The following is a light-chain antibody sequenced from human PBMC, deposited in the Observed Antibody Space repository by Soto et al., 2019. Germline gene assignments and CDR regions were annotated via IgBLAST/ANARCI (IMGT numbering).Light chain of an antibody. V-gene: IGKV3-20*01. Sequence: EIVLTQSPGTLSLSPGERATLSCRASQSVSSSYLAWYQQKPGQAPRLLIYDASNRATGIPARFSGSGSGTDFTLTISRLEPEDFALYYCQQYGSSPITFGQGTRLEIK. J-gene: IGKJ5*01. CDR2: DAS. CDR3: QQYGSSPIT. CDR1: QSVSSSY.